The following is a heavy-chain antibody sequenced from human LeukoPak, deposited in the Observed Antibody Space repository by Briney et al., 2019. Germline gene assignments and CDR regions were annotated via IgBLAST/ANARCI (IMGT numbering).Heavy chain of an antibody. D-gene: IGHD3-22*01. CDR2: IVVGSGNT. Sequence: ASVKVSCKASGFTFTSSAMQWVRQARGQRLEWIGWIVVGSGNTNYAQKFQERVTITRDMSTSTAYMELSSLRSEDTAVYYCARMYYYDTSDPNWFDPWGQGTLVTVSS. V-gene: IGHV1-58*02. CDR1: GFTFTSSA. CDR3: ARMYYYDTSDPNWFDP. J-gene: IGHJ5*02.